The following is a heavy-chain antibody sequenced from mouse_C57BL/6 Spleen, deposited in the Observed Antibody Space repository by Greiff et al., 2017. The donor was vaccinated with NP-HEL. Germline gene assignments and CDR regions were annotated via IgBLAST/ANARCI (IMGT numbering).Heavy chain of an antibody. D-gene: IGHD1-1*01. CDR1: GYSITSGYY. J-gene: IGHJ4*01. CDR2: ISDDGSN. CDR3: ARKIDYYGSSSYYAMDD. Sequence: ESGPGLVKPSQSLSLTCSVTGYSITSGYYWNLIRQPPGNQLEWMGLISDDGSNNYNPSLNNRITITRDTSKNQFFLKLNTVTPEDTATYYCARKIDYYGSSSYYAMDDWGQGTSVTVSS. V-gene: IGHV3-6*01.